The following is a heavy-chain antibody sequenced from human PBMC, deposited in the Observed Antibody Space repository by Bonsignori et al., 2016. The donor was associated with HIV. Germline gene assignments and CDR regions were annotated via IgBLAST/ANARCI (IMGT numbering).Heavy chain of an antibody. Sequence: VRQAPGKGLEWVGRIKSKSDGGTTDYAAPVKGRFTISRDDSRNTLYLQVNSLKTEDTAVYYCSRGYDFWNSGGAFDDWGQGTLVTVSS. V-gene: IGHV3-15*01. CDR3: SRGYDFWNSGGAFDD. D-gene: IGHD3-3*01. J-gene: IGHJ4*02. CDR2: IKSKSDGGTT.